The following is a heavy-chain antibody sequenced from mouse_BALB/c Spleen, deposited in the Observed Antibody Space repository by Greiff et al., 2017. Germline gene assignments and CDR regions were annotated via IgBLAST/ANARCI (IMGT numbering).Heavy chain of an antibody. Sequence: EVQLVESGPGLVKPSQSLSLTCTVTGYSITSDYAWNWIRQFPGNKLEWMGYISYSGSTSYNPSLKSRISITRDTSKNQFFLQLNSVTTEDTATYYCARYDYGEGYYAMDYWGQGTSVTVSS. CDR1: GYSITSDYA. J-gene: IGHJ4*01. CDR2: ISYSGST. CDR3: ARYDYGEGYYAMDY. V-gene: IGHV3-2*02. D-gene: IGHD2-4*01.